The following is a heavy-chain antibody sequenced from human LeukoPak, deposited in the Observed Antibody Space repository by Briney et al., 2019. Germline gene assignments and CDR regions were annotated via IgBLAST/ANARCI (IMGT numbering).Heavy chain of an antibody. CDR1: GFTFSSYA. V-gene: IGHV3-30*04. D-gene: IGHD6-13*01. CDR3: AREGIAAAGKRVEGFDY. J-gene: IGHJ4*02. CDR2: ISYDGSNK. Sequence: QPGRSLRLSCAASGFTFSSYAMHWVRQAPGKGLEWVAVISYDGSNKYYADSVKGRFTISRDNSKNTLYLQMNSLRAEDTAVYYRAREGIAAAGKRVEGFDYWGQGTLVTVSS.